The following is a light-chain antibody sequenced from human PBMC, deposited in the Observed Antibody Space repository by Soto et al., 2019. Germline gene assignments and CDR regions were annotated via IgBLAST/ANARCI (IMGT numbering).Light chain of an antibody. CDR1: SANIGSNT. CDR3: GSWDDSLRGPV. V-gene: IGLV1-44*01. Sequence: QSVLTQPPSASGTPGQRVTISCSGRSANIGSNTVNWYQHLPGTAPKLLIHTSDQRPSGVPDRFSGSKSGTSASLAISGLQSEDEADYYCGSWDDSLRGPVFGGGTKLTVL. J-gene: IGLJ3*02. CDR2: TSD.